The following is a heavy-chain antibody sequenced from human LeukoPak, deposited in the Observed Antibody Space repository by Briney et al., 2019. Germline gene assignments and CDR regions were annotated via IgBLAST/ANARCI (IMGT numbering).Heavy chain of an antibody. CDR1: GFTFSSYA. D-gene: IGHD2/OR15-2a*01. CDR3: AKDQSYFTAPFDY. V-gene: IGHV3-23*01. Sequence: PGGSLRLSCAASGFTFSSYAMSWVRQAPGKGLEWVSAISGSGGSTYYADSVKGRFTVSRDNSKNTLYLQMNSLRAEDTAVYYCAKDQSYFTAPFDYWGQGTLVTVSS. J-gene: IGHJ4*02. CDR2: ISGSGGST.